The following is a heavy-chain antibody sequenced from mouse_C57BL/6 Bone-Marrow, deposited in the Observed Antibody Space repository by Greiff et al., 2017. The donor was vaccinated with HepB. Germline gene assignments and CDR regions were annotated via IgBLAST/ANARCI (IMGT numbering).Heavy chain of an antibody. Sequence: EVHLVESGGGLVQPGESLKLSCESNEYEFPSHDMSWVRKTPEKRLELVAAINSDGGSTYYPDTKERRFIISRDNTKKPQYLQMSSLRSEDTALYDCERHGNYYSGYGWCAYGGQGTLVTVSA. D-gene: IGHD2-13*01. CDR2: INSDGGST. V-gene: IGHV5-2*01. CDR1: EYEFPSHD. J-gene: IGHJ3*01. CDR3: ERHGNYYSGYGWCAY.